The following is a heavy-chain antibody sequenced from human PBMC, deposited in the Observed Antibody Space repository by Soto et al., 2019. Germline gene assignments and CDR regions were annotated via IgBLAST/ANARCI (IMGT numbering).Heavy chain of an antibody. J-gene: IGHJ4*02. D-gene: IGHD6-19*01. V-gene: IGHV2-5*02. CDR3: AHRRVRDSSGENFDS. Sequence: QITLKESGPTLVKPTQTLTLTCTFSGFSLNTNAVGVAWIRQPPGKALEWLALLYWDDDKAYSPSLKSRLTITTDTSKNQVVLTMTNMDPEDTATYYWAHRRVRDSSGENFDSWGQGTLVTVSS. CDR1: GFSLNTNAVG. CDR2: LYWDDDK.